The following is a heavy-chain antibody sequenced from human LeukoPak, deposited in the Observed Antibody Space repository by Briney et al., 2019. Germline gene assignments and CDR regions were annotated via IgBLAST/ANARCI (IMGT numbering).Heavy chain of an antibody. V-gene: IGHV4-39*01. CDR1: GGSIISSDYY. D-gene: IGHD3-22*01. CDR3: ARHLFGGYDVDN. Sequence: SETLSLTCTVSGGSIISSDYYWGWIRQPPGKGLQWIGTIYYSGTTYYNPSLRSRVTISVDTSKNQFSLKLNSVTATDTAVYYCARHLFGGYDVDNWGQGTLVTVSS. CDR2: IYYSGTT. J-gene: IGHJ4*02.